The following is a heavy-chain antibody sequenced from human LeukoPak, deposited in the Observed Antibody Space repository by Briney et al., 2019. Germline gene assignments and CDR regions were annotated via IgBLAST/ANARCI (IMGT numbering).Heavy chain of an antibody. CDR1: GFTFSSYG. V-gene: IGHV3-30*02. Sequence: GGSPRLSCAASGFTFSSYGMNWVRQASGKGLEWVAFTRYDEDNKYYADSVKGRFTISRDNSKNTLYLQMNSLRAEDTAVYYCAKDTSTISVSGTCFDYWGQGTLVTVSS. D-gene: IGHD6-19*01. J-gene: IGHJ4*02. CDR3: AKDTSTISVSGTCFDY. CDR2: TRYDEDNK.